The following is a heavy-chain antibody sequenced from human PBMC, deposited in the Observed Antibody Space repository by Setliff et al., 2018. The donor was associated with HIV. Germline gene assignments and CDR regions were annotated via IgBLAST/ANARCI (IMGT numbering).Heavy chain of an antibody. D-gene: IGHD6-19*01. CDR1: GGSISSSSYY. CDR2: IYYSGST. V-gene: IGHV4-39*01. CDR3: ARLLAGGWYDHWGNWFDP. Sequence: PSETLSLTCTVSGGSISSSSYYWGWIRQPPGKGLEWIGSIYYSGSTYYNPSLKSRVTISVDTSKNQFSLKLSSVTAADTAVYYCARLLAGGWYDHWGNWFDPWGQGTLVTSPQ. J-gene: IGHJ5*02.